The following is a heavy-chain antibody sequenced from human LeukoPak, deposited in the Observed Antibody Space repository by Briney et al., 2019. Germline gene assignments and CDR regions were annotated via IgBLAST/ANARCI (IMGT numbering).Heavy chain of an antibody. D-gene: IGHD3-22*01. CDR1: GYTFTSYA. V-gene: IGHV1-18*01. Sequence: ASVKVSCKASGYTFTSYAMNWVRQAPGQGLEWMGWISAYNGNTNYAQKLQGRVTMTTDTSTSTAYMELRSLRSDDTAVYYCAREEMGLYYYDSSGYYPLDYWGQGTLVTVSS. CDR3: AREEMGLYYYDSSGYYPLDY. J-gene: IGHJ4*02. CDR2: ISAYNGNT.